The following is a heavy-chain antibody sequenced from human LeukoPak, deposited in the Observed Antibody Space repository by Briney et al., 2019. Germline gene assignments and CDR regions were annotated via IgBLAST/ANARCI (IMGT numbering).Heavy chain of an antibody. CDR1: GFTFSSYG. Sequence: GGSLRLSCAASGFTFSSYGMHWVRQAPGKGLEWVAFIRYDGSNKYYADSVKGRFTISRDNSKNTLYLQMNSLRAEDTAVYYCAKDPQIYGDYLGGAFDIWGQGTMVTVSS. CDR3: AKDPQIYGDYLGGAFDI. CDR2: IRYDGSNK. V-gene: IGHV3-30*02. D-gene: IGHD4-17*01. J-gene: IGHJ3*02.